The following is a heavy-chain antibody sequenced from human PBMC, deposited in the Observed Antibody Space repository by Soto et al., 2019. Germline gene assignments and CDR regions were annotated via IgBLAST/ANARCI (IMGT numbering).Heavy chain of an antibody. CDR2: IIPIFGTA. V-gene: IGHV1-69*13. D-gene: IGHD3-22*01. CDR1: GGTFSSYA. J-gene: IGHJ5*02. CDR3: ARGPYNYYDSSGYYYQYNWFDP. Sequence: ASVKVSCKASGGTFSSYAISWVRQAPGQGLEWMGGIIPIFGTANYAQKFQGRVTITADESTSTAYMELSSLRSEDTAVYYCARGPYNYYDSSGYYYQYNWFDPWGQGTLVTVSS.